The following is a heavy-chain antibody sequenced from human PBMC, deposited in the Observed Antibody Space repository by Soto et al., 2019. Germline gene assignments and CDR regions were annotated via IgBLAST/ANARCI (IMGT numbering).Heavy chain of an antibody. CDR2: ISAYNGNT. CDR1: GYTFTSYG. CDR3: ARWAGQWELSNYYHYVMSV. Sequence: ASVKGSCKASGYTFTSYGISWVRQAPGQGLEWMGWISAYNGNTNYAQKLQGRVTMTTDTSTSTAYMELRSLRSDDTAVYYCARWAGQWELSNYYHYVMSVSAQRTTVTVS. J-gene: IGHJ6*02. D-gene: IGHD1-26*01. V-gene: IGHV1-18*01.